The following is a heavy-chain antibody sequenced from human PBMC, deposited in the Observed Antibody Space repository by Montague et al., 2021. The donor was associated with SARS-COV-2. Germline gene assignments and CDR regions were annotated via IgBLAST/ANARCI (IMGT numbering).Heavy chain of an antibody. CDR2: TYYRSMWKS. CDR3: VRGIEAAGSYDY. CDR1: GDSVSGHSAT. Sequence: CAISGDSVSGHSATWNWITHSPSRGLEWLGRTYYRSMWKSDYARSVKSRIAINPDTSKNQFSLQLSSVTPEDTALYYCVRGIEAAGSYDYWGQGTLVTVSS. D-gene: IGHD6-13*01. J-gene: IGHJ4*02. V-gene: IGHV6-1*01.